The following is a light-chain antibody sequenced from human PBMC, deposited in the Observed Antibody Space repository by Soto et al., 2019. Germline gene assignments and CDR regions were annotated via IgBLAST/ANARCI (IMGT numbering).Light chain of an antibody. CDR3: QQCRNWPLT. CDR1: QNVYNN. Sequence: EIVMKQSPATLSVSPREGTNKSCKASQNVYNNLAWYQQRPGQPPRLLIYDASTRATGISARFSGSGYGTEFTLTISSLQSEDFAVYFCQQCRNWPLTFGGGTKVDIK. CDR2: DAS. V-gene: IGKV3-15*01. J-gene: IGKJ4*01.